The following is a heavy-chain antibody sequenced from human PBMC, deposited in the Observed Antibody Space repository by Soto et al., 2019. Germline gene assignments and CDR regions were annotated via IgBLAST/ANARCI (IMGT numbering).Heavy chain of an antibody. Sequence: PSDARSLTCTVSGVSISSYYWSWIRQPPGKGLEWIGYILYSGSTNYNPSLKSRVTISADTSKNQFSLKLSSVTAADTSVYYCRSENVDTGGWFVPWGKGTLVTVTS. CDR1: GVSISSYY. V-gene: IGHV4-59*01. CDR3: RSENVDTGGWFVP. CDR2: ILYSGST. J-gene: IGHJ5*02. D-gene: IGHD2-8*02.